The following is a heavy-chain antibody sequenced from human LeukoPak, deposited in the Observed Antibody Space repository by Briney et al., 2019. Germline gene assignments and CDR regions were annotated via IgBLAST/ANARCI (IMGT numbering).Heavy chain of an antibody. V-gene: IGHV1-46*01. Sequence: ASVKVSCKASGYTFTSYYMHWVRQAPGQGLEWMGIINPSGGSTGYAQKFQGRVTMTRDTSTSTVYMELSSLRSEDTAVYYCARETPAATYFDYWGQGTLVTVSS. CDR3: ARETPAATYFDY. CDR2: INPSGGST. D-gene: IGHD2-15*01. J-gene: IGHJ4*02. CDR1: GYTFTSYY.